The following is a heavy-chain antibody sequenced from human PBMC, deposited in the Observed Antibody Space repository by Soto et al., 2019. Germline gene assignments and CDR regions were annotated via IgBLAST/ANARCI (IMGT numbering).Heavy chain of an antibody. J-gene: IGHJ4*02. D-gene: IGHD1-1*01. CDR2: IYYSRST. CDR1: GGSISGDY. V-gene: IGHV4-59*01. CDR3: ASIDPNNDY. Sequence: SETLSLTCTGSGGSISGDYWSWIRQPPGKGLEWIGYIYYSRSTNYNPSLKSRVTISVDTSKNQFSLKLTSVTAADTAVYYCASIDPNNDYWGRGTLVTVSS.